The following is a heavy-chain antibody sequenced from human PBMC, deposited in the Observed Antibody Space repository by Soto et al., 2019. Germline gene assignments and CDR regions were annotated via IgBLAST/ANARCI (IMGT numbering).Heavy chain of an antibody. D-gene: IGHD3-22*01. CDR3: ARNGYDSSGYRFDY. V-gene: IGHV3-30-3*01. CDR1: GFTFSSYA. J-gene: IGHJ4*02. CDR2: ISYDGSNK. Sequence: QVQLVESGGGVVQPGRSLRLSCAASGFTFSSYAMHWVRQAPGKGLEWVAFISYDGSNKYYADSVKGRFTISRDNSKNTLYLQMNSLRAEDTAVYYCARNGYDSSGYRFDYWGQGTLVTVSS.